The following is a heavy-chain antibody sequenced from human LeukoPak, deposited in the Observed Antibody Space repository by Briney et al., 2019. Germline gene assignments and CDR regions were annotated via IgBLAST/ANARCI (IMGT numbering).Heavy chain of an antibody. CDR1: GFTFSSYG. D-gene: IGHD2-2*01. Sequence: GRSLRLSCAASGFTFSSYGMHWVRQAPGKGLEWVAVIWYDGSNKYYADSVKGRFTISRDNSKNTLYLHMGSLRAEDMAVYYCTSDASDIVVVPAAVGPFDYWGQGTLVTVSS. CDR2: IWYDGSNK. J-gene: IGHJ4*02. CDR3: TSDASDIVVVPAAVGPFDY. V-gene: IGHV3-33*01.